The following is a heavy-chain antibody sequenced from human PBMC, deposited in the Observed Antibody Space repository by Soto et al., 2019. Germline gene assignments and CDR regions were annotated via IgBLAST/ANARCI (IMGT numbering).Heavy chain of an antibody. Sequence: GGSLRLSCAASGFTFSSYGMHWVRQAPGKGLEWVAVIWYDGSNKYYADSVKGRFTISRDNSKNTLYLQMNSLRAEDTAVYYCARDRSQYSSSSPHGYWGQGTLVTVSS. CDR1: GFTFSSYG. V-gene: IGHV3-33*01. CDR3: ARDRSQYSSSSPHGY. CDR2: IWYDGSNK. J-gene: IGHJ4*02. D-gene: IGHD6-6*01.